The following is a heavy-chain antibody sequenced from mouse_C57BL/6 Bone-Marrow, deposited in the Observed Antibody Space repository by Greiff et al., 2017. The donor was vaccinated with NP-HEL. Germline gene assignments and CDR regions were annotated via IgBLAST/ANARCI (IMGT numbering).Heavy chain of an antibody. J-gene: IGHJ3*01. Sequence: EVQRVESGGGLVQPGGSLSLSCAASGFTFTDYYMSWVRQPPGKALEWLGFIRNKANGYTTEYSASVKGRFTISRDNSQSILYLQMNALRAEDSATYYCARYPDSSGAFAYWGQGTLVTVSA. D-gene: IGHD3-2*02. CDR2: IRNKANGYTT. CDR1: GFTFTDYY. V-gene: IGHV7-3*01. CDR3: ARYPDSSGAFAY.